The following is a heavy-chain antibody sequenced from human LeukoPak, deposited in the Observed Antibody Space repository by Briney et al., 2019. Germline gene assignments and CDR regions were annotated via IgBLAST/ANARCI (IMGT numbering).Heavy chain of an antibody. CDR1: GYTLTELS. CDR3: ARDHSAAADPDAFDI. J-gene: IGHJ3*02. Sequence: GASVKVSCKVSGYTLTELSMHWVRQAPGKGLEWMGGFDPEDGETIYAQKFQGRVTMTRDTSTSTVYMELSSLRSEDTAVYYCARDHSAAADPDAFDIWGQGTMVTVSS. D-gene: IGHD6-13*01. V-gene: IGHV1-24*01. CDR2: FDPEDGET.